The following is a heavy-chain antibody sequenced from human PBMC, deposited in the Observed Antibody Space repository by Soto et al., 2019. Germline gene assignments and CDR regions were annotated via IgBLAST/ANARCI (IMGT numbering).Heavy chain of an antibody. J-gene: IGHJ4*02. CDR3: ARGREYYDSSGSPYSFDS. CDR2: IYFTGST. CDR1: GGSISSYY. D-gene: IGHD3-22*01. Sequence: WETLSLTCTVSGGSISSYYWSWIRQPPGKGLEWIGYIYFTGSTNYNPSLKSRVTISVDTSKIQFSLKLSSVTAADTAVYYCARGREYYDSSGSPYSFDSWGQGTLVTVYS. V-gene: IGHV4-59*01.